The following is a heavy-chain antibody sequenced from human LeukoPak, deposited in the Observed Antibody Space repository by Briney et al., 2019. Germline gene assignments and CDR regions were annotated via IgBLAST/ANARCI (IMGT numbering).Heavy chain of an antibody. D-gene: IGHD6-19*01. J-gene: IGHJ5*02. CDR2: ISSSSSYI. Sequence: GGSLRLSCVASGFTFSSYAMSWVRQAPGKGLEWVSSISSSSSYIYYADSVKGRFTISRDNAKNSLYLQMNSLRAEDTAVYYCARDLRSSGWYEPWGQGTLVTVSS. V-gene: IGHV3-21*01. CDR3: ARDLRSSGWYEP. CDR1: GFTFSSYA.